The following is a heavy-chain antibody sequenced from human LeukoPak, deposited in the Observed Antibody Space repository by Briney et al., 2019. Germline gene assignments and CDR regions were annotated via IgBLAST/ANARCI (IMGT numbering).Heavy chain of an antibody. CDR2: INHRGST. D-gene: IGHD6-19*01. J-gene: IGHJ5*02. V-gene: IGHV4-34*01. CDR3: ARGRVAVAGTLVRGWFDP. CDR1: GGSFSGYY. Sequence: KPSETLSLTCAVYGGSFSGYYWSWIRQPPGKGLEWIGEINHRGSTNYNPSLKSRVTISVDTSKNQFSLKLSSVTAADTAVYYCARGRVAVAGTLVRGWFDPWGQGTLVTVSS.